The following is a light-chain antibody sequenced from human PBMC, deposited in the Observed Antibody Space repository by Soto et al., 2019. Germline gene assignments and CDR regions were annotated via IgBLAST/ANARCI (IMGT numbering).Light chain of an antibody. J-gene: IGKJ1*01. CDR2: DAS. CDR3: QVYGSSSKT. Sequence: EIVLTQCPATLSVSPGERATLSCRASQSVPNSHLAWYQQKPGQAPRLLIYDASNRATGIPDRFSGSGSGTDFTLTISRLEPEDFAVYFCQVYGSSSKTFGQGTKVDIK. CDR1: QSVPNSH. V-gene: IGKV3-20*01.